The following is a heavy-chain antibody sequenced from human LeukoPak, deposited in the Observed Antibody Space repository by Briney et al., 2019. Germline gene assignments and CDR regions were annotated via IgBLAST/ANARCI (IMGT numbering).Heavy chain of an antibody. Sequence: PGRSLRLSCAASGFTFSSYGMHWVRRAPGKGLEWVAVIWYDGSNKYYADSVKGRFTISRDNSKNTLYLQMNSLRAEDTAVYYCARDGYCSSTSCPPYLDLWGRGTLVTVSS. D-gene: IGHD2-2*03. V-gene: IGHV3-33*01. CDR1: GFTFSSYG. J-gene: IGHJ2*01. CDR3: ARDGYCSSTSCPPYLDL. CDR2: IWYDGSNK.